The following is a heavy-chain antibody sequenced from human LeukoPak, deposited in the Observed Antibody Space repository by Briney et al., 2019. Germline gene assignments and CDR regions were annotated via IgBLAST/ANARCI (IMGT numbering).Heavy chain of an antibody. Sequence: GGSLRLSCAASGFTFSSYAVSWVRQAPGKGLEWVSGFSGSGGGSYYADSVKGRFTISRDNSKNTLYLQMNSLRAEDTAVYYCAREYDSSSFQHWGQGTLVTVSS. J-gene: IGHJ1*01. CDR2: FSGSGGGS. CDR3: AREYDSSSFQH. D-gene: IGHD3-22*01. V-gene: IGHV3-23*01. CDR1: GFTFSSYA.